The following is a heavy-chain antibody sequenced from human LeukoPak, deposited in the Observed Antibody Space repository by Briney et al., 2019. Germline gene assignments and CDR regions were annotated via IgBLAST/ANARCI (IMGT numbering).Heavy chain of an antibody. Sequence: GGSLRLSCAASGFTFTTYSMNWVSQAPGKGLEWLSYTTRSGTTYYADSVKGRFTISRDNAKNSLYLQMNSLRVEDTAVYYCASVRGGYWGQGTLVTVSS. CDR1: GFTFTTYS. CDR3: ASVRGGY. CDR2: TTRSGTT. V-gene: IGHV3-48*01. J-gene: IGHJ4*02. D-gene: IGHD3-16*01.